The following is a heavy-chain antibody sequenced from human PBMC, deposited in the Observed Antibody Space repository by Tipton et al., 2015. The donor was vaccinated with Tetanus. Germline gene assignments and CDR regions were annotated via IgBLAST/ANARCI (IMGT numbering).Heavy chain of an antibody. V-gene: IGHV3-23*01. CDR2: ISGSGDRT. J-gene: IGHJ4*02. CDR3: AKETIGVTGSFDH. Sequence: SLRLSCVASGLTFSSYAMRWVRQAPGKGLEWVSGISGSGDRTHYADSGKGRFTISRDNSKNTLYLQMNSLRVDDTALYCCAKETIGVTGSFDHWGQGTLVTVSS. D-gene: IGHD3-3*01. CDR1: GLTFSSYA.